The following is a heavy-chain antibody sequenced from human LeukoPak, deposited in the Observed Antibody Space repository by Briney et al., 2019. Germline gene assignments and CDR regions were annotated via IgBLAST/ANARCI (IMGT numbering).Heavy chain of an antibody. CDR1: GYTFTSYG. J-gene: IGHJ4*02. CDR2: TSAYNGNT. CDR3: ARIPVRQWLVRGYFDY. V-gene: IGHV1-18*01. Sequence: ASVKVSCKASGYTFTSYGISWVRQAPGQGLEWMGWTSAYNGNTNYAQKLQGRVTMTTDTSTSTAYMELRSLRSDDTAVYYCARIPVRQWLVRGYFDYWGQGTLVTVSS. D-gene: IGHD6-19*01.